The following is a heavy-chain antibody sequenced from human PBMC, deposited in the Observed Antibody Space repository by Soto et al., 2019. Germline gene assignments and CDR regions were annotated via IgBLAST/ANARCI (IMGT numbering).Heavy chain of an antibody. V-gene: IGHV3-21*01. D-gene: IGHD2-15*01. J-gene: IGHJ6*02. Sequence: KPGGSLRLSCAASGFTFSSSSMNWVRQAPGKGLEWVSSISSGSGFIYYADSVKGRFTISRDNAKDSLYLQMNSLRAEDTALYYCASFRAATGYHNGLDVWGPGTMVTVSS. CDR1: GFTFSSSS. CDR2: ISSGSGFI. CDR3: ASFRAATGYHNGLDV.